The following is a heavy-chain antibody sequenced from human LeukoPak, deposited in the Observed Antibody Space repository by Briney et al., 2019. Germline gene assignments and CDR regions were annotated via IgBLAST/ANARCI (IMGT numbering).Heavy chain of an antibody. V-gene: IGHV3-48*01. CDR1: GFTFSTYG. CDR3: ARDMSSSWYGVFAFDI. J-gene: IGHJ3*02. CDR2: ISRSSTII. Sequence: GGSLRLSCAASGFTFSTYGMNWVRQAPGKGLEWVSYISRSSTIIYYADSVKGRFTISRDNSKNTLYLQMNSLRAEDTAVYYCARDMSSSWYGVFAFDIWGQGTMVTVSS. D-gene: IGHD6-13*01.